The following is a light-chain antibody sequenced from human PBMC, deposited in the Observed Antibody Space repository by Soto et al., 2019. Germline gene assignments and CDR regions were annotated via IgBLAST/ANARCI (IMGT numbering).Light chain of an antibody. CDR3: QQRSNWPSIT. CDR1: QSVSSSY. J-gene: IGKJ5*01. CDR2: DAS. V-gene: IGKV3-11*01. Sequence: EIVLTQSPGTLSLSPGVRATLSCRASQSVSSSYLAWYQQKPGQAPRLLIYDASNRATGIPARFSGSGSGTDFTLTISSLEPEDFAVYYCQQRSNWPSITFGQGTRLEI.